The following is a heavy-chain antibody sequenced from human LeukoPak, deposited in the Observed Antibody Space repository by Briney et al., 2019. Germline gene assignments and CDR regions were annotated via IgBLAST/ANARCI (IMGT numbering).Heavy chain of an antibody. Sequence: GGSLRLSCEASGFTFTTYAMSWVRQAPGKGLQWVSGISSGDSSTYYTDSVKGRFTISRDNSKNTLYLQINGLRAEDTAVYYCAKCMSGSGVCLNFDSWGQGILVTVSS. CDR2: ISSGDSST. CDR3: AKCMSGSGVCLNFDS. V-gene: IGHV3-23*01. D-gene: IGHD2-21*02. CDR1: GFTFTTYA. J-gene: IGHJ4*02.